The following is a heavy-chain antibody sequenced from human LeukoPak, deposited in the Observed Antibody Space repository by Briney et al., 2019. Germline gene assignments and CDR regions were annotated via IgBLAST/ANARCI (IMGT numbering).Heavy chain of an antibody. Sequence: ASVKVSCKASGYTFTGYYMHWVRQAPGQGLEWMGWINPNSGGTGYAQKFQGRVTITRDTSASTAYMELSSLRSEDMAVYYCARGRLVATITGYYYYMDVWGKGTTVTVSS. V-gene: IGHV1-2*02. CDR1: GYTFTGYY. J-gene: IGHJ6*03. CDR2: INPNSGGT. D-gene: IGHD5-12*01. CDR3: ARGRLVATITGYYYYMDV.